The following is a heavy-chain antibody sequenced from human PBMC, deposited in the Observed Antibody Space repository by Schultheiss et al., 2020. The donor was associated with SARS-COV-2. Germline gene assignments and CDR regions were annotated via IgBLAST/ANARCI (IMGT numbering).Heavy chain of an antibody. CDR3: ARVPYGYSSSWGWYFDL. CDR2: IYYRGNT. V-gene: IGHV4-59*04. J-gene: IGHJ2*01. Sequence: GSLRLSCTVSGGSISSYYWSWIRQPPGKGLEWIGTIYYRGNTHYNPSLKSRLAMSVDTSRNQFSLTLNSVTAADTAVYYCARVPYGYSSSWGWYFDLWGRGTLVTVSS. D-gene: IGHD6-13*01. CDR1: GGSISSYY.